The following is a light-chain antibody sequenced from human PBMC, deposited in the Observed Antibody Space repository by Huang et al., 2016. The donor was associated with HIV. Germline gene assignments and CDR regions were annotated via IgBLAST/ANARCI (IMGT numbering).Light chain of an antibody. V-gene: IGKV3-15*01. Sequence: EIVMTQSPGTLSVAPGEKATLSCRASQNINTNLAWFQQKPGQAPRLLIYAASTRTADFPARFRGSGSRTEFTLTISSRQSEDIAVYYCQQYNDWPRSFGQGTKVEIK. J-gene: IGKJ1*01. CDR2: AAS. CDR3: QQYNDWPRS. CDR1: QNINTN.